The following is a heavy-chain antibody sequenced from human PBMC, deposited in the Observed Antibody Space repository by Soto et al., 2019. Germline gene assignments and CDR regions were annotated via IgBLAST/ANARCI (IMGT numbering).Heavy chain of an antibody. CDR2: IYYSGST. CDR3: ARDLTVVTPSDDAFDI. Sequence: QVQLQESGPGLVKPSETLSLTCTVSGGSISSYYWSWIRQPPGKGLEWIGYIYYSGSTNYNPSLKSRVTISVDTSKNQFSLKLSSVTAADTAVYYCARDLTVVTPSDDAFDIWGQGTMVTVSS. D-gene: IGHD2-15*01. J-gene: IGHJ3*02. V-gene: IGHV4-59*01. CDR1: GGSISSYY.